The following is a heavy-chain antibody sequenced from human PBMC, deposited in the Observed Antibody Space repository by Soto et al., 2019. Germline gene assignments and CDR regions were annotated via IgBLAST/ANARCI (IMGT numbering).Heavy chain of an antibody. J-gene: IGHJ6*03. CDR3: ARDPGYCSGGICYRYMDV. CDR1: GLIVNNNY. Sequence: EMQLVESGGGLVNPGGSLRLSCAASGLIVNNNYMNWVRQAPGKGLEWVSVIHSGNSASYADSVMGRFTISRHNSKYMVYLQMNSLRAEDTAVYYCARDPGYCSGGICYRYMDVWGKGTTVTVSS. D-gene: IGHD2-15*01. CDR2: IHSGNSA. V-gene: IGHV3-53*04.